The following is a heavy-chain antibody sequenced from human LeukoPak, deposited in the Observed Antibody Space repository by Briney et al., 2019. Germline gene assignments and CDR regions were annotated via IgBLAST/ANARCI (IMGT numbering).Heavy chain of an antibody. CDR3: GRSHVLRFLESPKLYYYYMDV. Sequence: SETLSLTCTVSGGSISSYYWSWIRQPPGKGLEWIGYIYYSGSTNYNPSLKSRVTISVDTSKNQFSLKLSSVTAADTAVYYCGRSHVLRFLESPKLYYYYMDVWGKGTTVTVSS. D-gene: IGHD3-3*01. J-gene: IGHJ6*03. CDR2: IYYSGST. CDR1: GGSISSYY. V-gene: IGHV4-59*12.